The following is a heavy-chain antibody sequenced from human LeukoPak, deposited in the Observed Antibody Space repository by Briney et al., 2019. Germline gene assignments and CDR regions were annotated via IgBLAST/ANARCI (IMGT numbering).Heavy chain of an antibody. J-gene: IGHJ4*02. CDR2: ITTSDGNT. D-gene: IGHD7-27*01. V-gene: IGHV3-23*01. CDR3: AKDGGLWVSAHWGDS. CDR1: RFIFSSYW. Sequence: GGSLRLSCAASRFIFSSYWMTWVRQAPGKGLEWVSTITTSDGNTYYADSVKGRFTVSRDNSKNTLFLQMNSLRAEDTAVYYCAKDGGLWVSAHWGDSWGRGTLVTVSS.